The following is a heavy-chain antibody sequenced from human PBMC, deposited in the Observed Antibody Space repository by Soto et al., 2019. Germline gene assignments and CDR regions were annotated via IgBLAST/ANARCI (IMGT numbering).Heavy chain of an antibody. J-gene: IGHJ6*03. Sequence: GGSLRLSCAASGFTFSSYGMHWVRQAPGKGLEWVAVISYDGSNKYYADSVKGRFTISRDNCKNTLYLQMNSLRAEDTAVYYCAKDPRSSSWYYYYYYYMDVWGKGTTVTVSS. CDR1: GFTFSSYG. CDR2: ISYDGSNK. D-gene: IGHD6-13*01. V-gene: IGHV3-30*18. CDR3: AKDPRSSSWYYYYYYYMDV.